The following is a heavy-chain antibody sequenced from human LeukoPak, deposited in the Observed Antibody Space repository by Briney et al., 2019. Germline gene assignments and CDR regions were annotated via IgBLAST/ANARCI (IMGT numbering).Heavy chain of an antibody. J-gene: IGHJ6*02. V-gene: IGHV4-31*11. D-gene: IGHD3-3*01. Sequence: SETLSLTCAVYGGSFSGYYWSWIRQHPGKGLEWIGYIYYSGSTYYNPPLKSRVTISVDTSKNQFSLKLSSVTAADTAVYYCARGLGAYYDFWSGLEVGYYYGMDVWGQGTTVTVSS. CDR2: IYYSGST. CDR1: GGSFSGYY. CDR3: ARGLGAYYDFWSGLEVGYYYGMDV.